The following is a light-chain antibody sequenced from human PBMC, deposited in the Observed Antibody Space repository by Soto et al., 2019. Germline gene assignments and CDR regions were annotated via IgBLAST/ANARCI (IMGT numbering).Light chain of an antibody. CDR3: QQYGSSPYT. CDR2: GAS. V-gene: IGKV3-20*01. J-gene: IGKJ2*01. Sequence: EIVLTQSPGTLSLSPGERATLSCRASQSIYINYLAWYQHKPGQAPRLLISGASTRATGIPDRFSGSGSGTDFTLTISRLDPEDFAVYFGQQYGSSPYTFGQGTNVEIK. CDR1: QSIYINY.